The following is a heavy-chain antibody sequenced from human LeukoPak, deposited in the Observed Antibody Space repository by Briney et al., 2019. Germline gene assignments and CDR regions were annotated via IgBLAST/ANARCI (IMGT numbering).Heavy chain of an antibody. J-gene: IGHJ4*02. CDR3: ASRRYCSSITSCYYFDY. CDR1: GFTFSSYS. CDR2: ISSSSSYI. V-gene: IGHV3-21*01. Sequence: GGSLRLSCAASGFTFSSYSMNWVRQAPGEGLEWVSSISSSSSYIYYADSVKGRFTISRDNAKNSLYLQMNSLRAEDTAVYYCASRRYCSSITSCYYFDYWGQGTLVTVSS. D-gene: IGHD2-2*01.